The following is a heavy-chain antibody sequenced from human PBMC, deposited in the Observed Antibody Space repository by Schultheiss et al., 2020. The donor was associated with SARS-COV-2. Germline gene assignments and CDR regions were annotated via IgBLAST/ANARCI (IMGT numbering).Heavy chain of an antibody. Sequence: GGSLRLSCAASGFTVSSNYMSWVRQAPGKGLEWVSVIHSDGSTYYADSVKGRFTISRDNSKNTVYLQMNSLRAEDTAVYYCAKDLGDFWIPIVGMDVWGQGTTVTVSS. CDR2: IHSDGST. D-gene: IGHD3-3*01. V-gene: IGHV3-66*01. CDR3: AKDLGDFWIPIVGMDV. J-gene: IGHJ6*02. CDR1: GFTVSSNY.